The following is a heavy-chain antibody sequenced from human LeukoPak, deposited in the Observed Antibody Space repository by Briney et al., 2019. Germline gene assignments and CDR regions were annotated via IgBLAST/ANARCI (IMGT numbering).Heavy chain of an antibody. CDR3: ARGTIVVPFDY. J-gene: IGHJ4*02. Sequence: SETLSLTCTVSGGSISSNYWSWIRQPPGKGLEWIGYIYYSGSTNYNPSLKSRVTISVDTSKNQFSLKLSSVTAADTAVYYCARGTIVVPFDYWGQGTLVTVSS. CDR2: IYYSGST. V-gene: IGHV4-59*01. CDR1: GGSISSNY. D-gene: IGHD2-21*01.